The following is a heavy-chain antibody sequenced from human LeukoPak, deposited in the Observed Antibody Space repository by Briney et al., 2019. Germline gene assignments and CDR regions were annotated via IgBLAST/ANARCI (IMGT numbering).Heavy chain of an antibody. Sequence: SVKVACKADGGTFSSYTISWVRQAPGQGLEWMGRIIPILGIANYAQKFQGRGTITADKSTSTAYMELSSMRSEDTAVYYCARDVAVAGSFDYWGQGTLVTVSS. V-gene: IGHV1-69*04. J-gene: IGHJ4*02. CDR1: GGTFSSYT. D-gene: IGHD6-19*01. CDR3: ARDVAVAGSFDY. CDR2: IIPILGIA.